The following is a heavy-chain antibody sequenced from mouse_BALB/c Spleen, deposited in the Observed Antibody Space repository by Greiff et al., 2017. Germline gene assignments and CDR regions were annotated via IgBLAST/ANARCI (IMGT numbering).Heavy chain of an antibody. CDR2: ISSGGSYT. D-gene: IGHD1-2*01. CDR3: TRFTTAYAMDY. J-gene: IGHJ4*01. CDR1: GFTFSSYT. V-gene: IGHV5-6-4*01. Sequence: EVQLVESGGGLVKPGGSLKLSCAASGFTFSSYTMSWVRQTPEERLEWVATISSGGSYTYYPDSVKGRFTISRDNAKNTLYLQMSSLKSEDTAMYYCTRFTTAYAMDYWGQGTSVTVSS.